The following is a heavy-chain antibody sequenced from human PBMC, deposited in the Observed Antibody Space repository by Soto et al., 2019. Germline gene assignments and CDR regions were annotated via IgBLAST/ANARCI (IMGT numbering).Heavy chain of an antibody. J-gene: IGHJ4*02. CDR1: GFTFSSYA. D-gene: IGHD3-3*01. CDR2: ISGSGGST. CDR3: AKAYYDFWSAYYVIDY. Sequence: GGSLRLSCAASGFTFSSYAMSWVRQAPGKGLEWVSAISGSGGSTYYADSVKGRFTISRDNSKNTLYLQMNSLRAEDTAVYYCAKAYYDFWSAYYVIDYWGQGTLVTVSS. V-gene: IGHV3-23*01.